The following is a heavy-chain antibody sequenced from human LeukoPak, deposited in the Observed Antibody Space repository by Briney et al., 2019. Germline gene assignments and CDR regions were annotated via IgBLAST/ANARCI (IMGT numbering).Heavy chain of an antibody. J-gene: IGHJ6*03. CDR1: GGSISSSSYY. Sequence: TSETLSLTCVVSGGSISSSSYYWGWIRQPPGKGLEWIGSIYYSGSTYYNPSLKSRVTISVDTSKNQFSLKLSSVTAADTAVYYCARIPRIAASGAHYYMDVWGKGTTVTVSS. CDR2: IYYSGST. D-gene: IGHD6-25*01. CDR3: ARIPRIAASGAHYYMDV. V-gene: IGHV4-39*01.